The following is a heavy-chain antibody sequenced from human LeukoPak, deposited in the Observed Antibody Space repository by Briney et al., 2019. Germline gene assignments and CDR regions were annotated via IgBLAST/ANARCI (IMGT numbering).Heavy chain of an antibody. Sequence: GGSLRLSCAASGFTFSSHAMSWVRQAPGKGLEWVSAISGSGGSTYYADSVKGRFTISRDNSKNTLYLQMNSLRAEDTAVYYCAKGGDDYGGKRGAFDIWGQGTMVTVSS. V-gene: IGHV3-23*01. CDR2: ISGSGGST. CDR3: AKGGDDYGGKRGAFDI. J-gene: IGHJ3*02. CDR1: GFTFSSHA. D-gene: IGHD4-23*01.